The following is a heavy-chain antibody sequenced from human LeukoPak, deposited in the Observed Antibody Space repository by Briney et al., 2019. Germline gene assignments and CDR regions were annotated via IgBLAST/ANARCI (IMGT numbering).Heavy chain of an antibody. D-gene: IGHD3-22*01. CDR1: GFTFSDYY. CDR3: AKGHSYYYDSSGYHFDY. J-gene: IGHJ4*02. CDR2: ISSSGSTI. V-gene: IGHV3-11*01. Sequence: GGSLRLSCAASGFTFSDYYMSWIRQAPGEGLEWVSYISSSGSTIYYADSVKGRFTISRDNAKNSLYLQMNSLRAEDTALYYCAKGHSYYYDSSGYHFDYWGQGTLVTVSS.